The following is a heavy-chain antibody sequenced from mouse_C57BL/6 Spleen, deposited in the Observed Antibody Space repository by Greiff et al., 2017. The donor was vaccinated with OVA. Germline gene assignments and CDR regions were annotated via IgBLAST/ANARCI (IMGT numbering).Heavy chain of an antibody. CDR1: GFTFSDYG. CDR2: ISSGSSTI. Sequence: EVKLMESGGGLVKPGGSLKLSCAASGFTFSDYGMHWVRQAPEKGLEWVAYISSGSSTIYYADTVKGRFTISRDNAKNTLFLQMTSLRSEDTAMYYCARQGRHWYFDVWGTGTTVTVSS. CDR3: ARQGRHWYFDV. J-gene: IGHJ1*03. V-gene: IGHV5-17*01.